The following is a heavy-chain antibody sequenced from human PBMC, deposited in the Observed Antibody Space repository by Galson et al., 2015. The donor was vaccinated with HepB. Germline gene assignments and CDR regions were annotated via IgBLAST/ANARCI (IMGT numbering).Heavy chain of an antibody. CDR2: ISYDGSNK. Sequence: PRLSCAASGFTFSSYGMHWVRQAPGKGLEWVAVISYDGSNKYYADSVKGRFTISRDNSKNTLYLQMNSLRAEDTAVYYCAKGGADYYYYYMDVWGKGTTVTVSS. V-gene: IGHV3-30*18. J-gene: IGHJ6*03. CDR3: AKGGADYYYYYMDV. CDR1: GFTFSSYG. D-gene: IGHD1-26*01.